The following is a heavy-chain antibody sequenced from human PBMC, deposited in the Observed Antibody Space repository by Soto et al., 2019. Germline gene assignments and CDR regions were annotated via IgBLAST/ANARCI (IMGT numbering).Heavy chain of an antibody. V-gene: IGHV3-48*03. D-gene: IGHD2-15*01. CDR3: ARDPPSGGSCYLECGMDV. CDR2: ISSSGAVT. J-gene: IGHJ6*02. Sequence: GGSLRLSCAASGFTFNWYNMNWVRQVPGKGLEWLSYISSSGAVTYYADSVKGRFTISRDNAKNSLYLHMNSLRGEDTAVYYCARDPPSGGSCYLECGMDVWGQGTTVTVSS. CDR1: GFTFNWYN.